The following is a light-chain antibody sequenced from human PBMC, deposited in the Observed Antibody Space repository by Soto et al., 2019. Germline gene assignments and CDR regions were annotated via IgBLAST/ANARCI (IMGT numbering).Light chain of an antibody. J-gene: IGKJ3*01. CDR2: DAS. CDR1: QIVSSY. V-gene: IGKV3-11*01. CDR3: QQRSNWPPVVT. Sequence: EIVLTQSPATLSLSPGERATLSCRASQIVSSYLAWYQQKPGQAPRLLIYDASNRATGIPARFSGSGSGTYFTLTIISLEPEDFAVYYCQQRSNWPPVVTFGPGTKVDIK.